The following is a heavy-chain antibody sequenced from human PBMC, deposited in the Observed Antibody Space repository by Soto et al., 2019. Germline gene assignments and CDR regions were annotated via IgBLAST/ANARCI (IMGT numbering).Heavy chain of an antibody. D-gene: IGHD5-18*01. CDR3: ARRYGYAFDI. Sequence: QVQLQESGPGLVKPSETLSLTCTVSGGSISSYYWSWIRQPPGKGLEWIGYIYYSGSTNYNPTLNSRITIPVNTPKNQFSLKLSSVTAADTAVYYCARRYGYAFDIWGQGTMVTVSS. V-gene: IGHV4-59*12. CDR2: IYYSGST. J-gene: IGHJ3*02. CDR1: GGSISSYY.